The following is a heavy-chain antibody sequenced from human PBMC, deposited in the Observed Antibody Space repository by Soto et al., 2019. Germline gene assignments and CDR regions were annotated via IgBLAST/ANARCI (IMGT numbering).Heavy chain of an antibody. CDR3: ARDGDDILTGFFDH. CDR1: GFTFSTYG. D-gene: IGHD3-9*01. J-gene: IGHJ4*02. CDR2: MWHDGSNE. V-gene: IGHV3-33*01. Sequence: QVQLVESGGGVVQPGRSLRLSCAASGFTFSTYGMHWVRQAPGKGLDWVAVMWHDGSNEYYADSVKGRFTISRDNSKNTLYLQMNSLRVEDTAVYYCARDGDDILTGFFDHWCQGTLVTVSS.